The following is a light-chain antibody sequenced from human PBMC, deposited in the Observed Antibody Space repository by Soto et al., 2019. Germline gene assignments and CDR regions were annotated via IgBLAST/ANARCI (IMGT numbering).Light chain of an antibody. CDR1: QSISSY. CDR2: DAS. V-gene: IGKV1-39*01. CDR3: QQYKDGAWT. J-gene: IGKJ1*01. Sequence: IRMTQSPSSLYASTGDRVTITCRASQSISSYLNWYQQKPGKAPKLLVYDASTLEGGVPSSFSGSGSATEFILTISSLQPDDFATYYCQQYKDGAWTFGQGTKVDI.